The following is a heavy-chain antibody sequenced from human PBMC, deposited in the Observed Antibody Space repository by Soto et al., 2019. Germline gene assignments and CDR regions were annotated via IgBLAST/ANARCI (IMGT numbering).Heavy chain of an antibody. Sequence: ASVKVSCKASGYTFTSYGISWVRQAPGQGLEWMGWISAYNGNTNYAQKLQGRVTMTTDTSMSTAYMELRSLRSDDTAVYYCARDPLRGYSGYDYEVGLGVFAPWGQGTLVTVSS. J-gene: IGHJ5*02. V-gene: IGHV1-18*01. D-gene: IGHD5-12*01. CDR3: ARDPLRGYSGYDYEVGLGVFAP. CDR1: GYTFTSYG. CDR2: ISAYNGNT.